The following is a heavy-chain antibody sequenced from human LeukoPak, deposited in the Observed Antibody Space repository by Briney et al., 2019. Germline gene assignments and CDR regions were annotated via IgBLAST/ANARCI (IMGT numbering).Heavy chain of an antibody. Sequence: GESLKISCKGSGYSFTSYWIAWVRQMPGKGLEWMGIIYPDDSDTRYSPSFQGQVTISADKSISTAYLQWSSLKASDSAMYYCARRGGVKPPSYNYYYYMDVWGKGTTLTVSS. V-gene: IGHV5-51*01. D-gene: IGHD2-21*01. CDR3: ARRGGVKPPSYNYYYYMDV. CDR2: IYPDDSDT. CDR1: GYSFTSYW. J-gene: IGHJ6*03.